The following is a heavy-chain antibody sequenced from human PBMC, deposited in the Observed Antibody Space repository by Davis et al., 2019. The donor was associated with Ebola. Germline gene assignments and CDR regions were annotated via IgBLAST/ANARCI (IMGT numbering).Heavy chain of an antibody. CDR2: INPDNGDT. V-gene: IGHV1-2*02. D-gene: IGHD3-3*01. Sequence: ASVKVSCKASGNPFGGYYLHWVRQAPGQGLEWLGWINPDNGDTNYAQKFQGRVTVTRDTSINTVYMELNSLRSDDTAMYYCARGCGILRLLEWLPWEVWGQGTTVTVSS. J-gene: IGHJ6*02. CDR1: GNPFGGYY. CDR3: ARGCGILRLLEWLPWEV.